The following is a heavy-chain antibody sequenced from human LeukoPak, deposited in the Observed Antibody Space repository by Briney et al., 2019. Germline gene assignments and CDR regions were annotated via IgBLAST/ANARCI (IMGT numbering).Heavy chain of an antibody. D-gene: IGHD1-1*01. CDR2: INHSGST. CDR1: GGSFSGFY. J-gene: IGHJ4*02. Sequence: PSETLSLTCAVYGGSFSGFYWSWIRQPPEKGLEWIGEINHSGSTNYNPSLKSRVTISVDTSKNQFSLKLSSVTAADTAVYYCARGPFWAGTPSFDYWGQGTLVTVSS. CDR3: ARGPFWAGTPSFDY. V-gene: IGHV4-34*01.